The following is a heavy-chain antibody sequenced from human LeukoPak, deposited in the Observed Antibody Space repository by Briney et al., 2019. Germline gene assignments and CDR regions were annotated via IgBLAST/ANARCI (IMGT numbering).Heavy chain of an antibody. D-gene: IGHD5-18*01. Sequence: GGSLRLSCAASGFTFSSYAMSWVRQAPGKGLEWVSSISSSSSYIYYADSVKGRFTISRDNAKNSLYLQMNSLRAEDTAVYYCARDPGGGYSYGQFDYWGQGTLVTVSS. V-gene: IGHV3-21*01. CDR2: ISSSSSYI. J-gene: IGHJ4*02. CDR1: GFTFSSYA. CDR3: ARDPGGGYSYGQFDY.